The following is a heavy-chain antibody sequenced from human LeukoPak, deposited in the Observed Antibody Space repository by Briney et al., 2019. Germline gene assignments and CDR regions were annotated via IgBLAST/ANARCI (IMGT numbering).Heavy chain of an antibody. CDR3: ARERRYLEWLLYHGMDV. D-gene: IGHD3-3*01. J-gene: IGHJ6*02. Sequence: ASVKVSCKASGYTFTGYYMHWVRQAPGQGLVWMGWINPNSGGTNYAQKFQGRVTMTRDTSISTAYMELSRLRSDDTAVYYCARERRYLEWLLYHGMDVWGQGTTVTVSS. CDR1: GYTFTGYY. CDR2: INPNSGGT. V-gene: IGHV1-2*02.